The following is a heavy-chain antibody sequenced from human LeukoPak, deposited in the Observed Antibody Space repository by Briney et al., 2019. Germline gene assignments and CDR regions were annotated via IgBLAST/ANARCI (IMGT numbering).Heavy chain of an antibody. CDR3: TRYRGYFDY. Sequence: GGSLRLSCTASRFTFGDYAMNWVRQAPGKGLEWVGFIRSNAYGGTTEYAASVKGRFTISRDDSKSIAYLQMNSLKTEDTAVYYCTRYRGYFDYWGPGTLVTVSS. CDR2: IRSNAYGGTT. J-gene: IGHJ4*02. V-gene: IGHV3-49*04. D-gene: IGHD3-10*01. CDR1: RFTFGDYA.